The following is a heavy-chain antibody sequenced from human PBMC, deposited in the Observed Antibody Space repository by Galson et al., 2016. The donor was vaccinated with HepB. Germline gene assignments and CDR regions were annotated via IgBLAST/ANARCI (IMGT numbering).Heavy chain of an antibody. V-gene: IGHV3-66*01. J-gene: IGHJ5*02. D-gene: IGHD5-18*01. CDR1: GFTVSISY. Sequence: SLRLSCAVSGFTVSISYMSWVRQAPGKGLEWVSVIYAGGITDYADSVKGRFTISRDDSKNMLYLHMKSLRMEDTAVYYCTRMDFGHGYGFFDPWGQGTLVTVSS. CDR2: IYAGGIT. CDR3: TRMDFGHGYGFFDP.